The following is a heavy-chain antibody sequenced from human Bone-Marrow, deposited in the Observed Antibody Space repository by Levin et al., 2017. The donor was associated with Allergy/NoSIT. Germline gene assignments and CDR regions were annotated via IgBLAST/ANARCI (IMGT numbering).Heavy chain of an antibody. CDR3: ARGGSMVRGVSYAFDI. V-gene: IGHV4-30-2*01. CDR2: IYHSGST. D-gene: IGHD3-10*01. Sequence: LRLSCAVSGGSISSGGYSWSWIRQPPGKGLEWIGYIYHSGSTYYNPSLKSRVTISVDRSKNQFSLKLSSVTAADTAVYYCARGGSMVRGVSYAFDIWGQGTMVTVSS. J-gene: IGHJ3*02. CDR1: GGSISSGGYS.